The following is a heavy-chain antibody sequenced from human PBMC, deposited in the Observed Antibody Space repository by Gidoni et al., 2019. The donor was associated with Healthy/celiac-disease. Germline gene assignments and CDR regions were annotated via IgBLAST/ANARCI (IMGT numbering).Heavy chain of an antibody. CDR1: GFTFRSYA. CDR3: ARAGDYWSYYYYGMDV. J-gene: IGHJ6*02. CDR2: ISYDGSNK. V-gene: IGHV3-30*04. Sequence: QVQLVASGGGVVQPGRALRLSCAASGFTFRSYAMHWVRQAPGKGLEWVAVISYDGSNKYYADSVKGRFNISRDNSKNTLYLQMNSLRAEDTAVYYCARAGDYWSYYYYGMDVWGQGTTVTVSS. D-gene: IGHD4-17*01.